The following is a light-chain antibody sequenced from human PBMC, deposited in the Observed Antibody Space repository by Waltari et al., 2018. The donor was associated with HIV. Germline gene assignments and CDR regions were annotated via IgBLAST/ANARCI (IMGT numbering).Light chain of an antibody. CDR2: EVS. CDR3: TSYTSSGTLYV. V-gene: IGLV2-14*01. Sequence: QSALTQPASVSGSPGQSITISCTGTSSDVGGYNYFSWYQPHHGKAPKLMIYEVSNRPSGISNRFSGSKSGNTSSLTISGLQAEDEADYYCTSYTSSGTLYVFGTGTKVTVL. J-gene: IGLJ1*01. CDR1: SSDVGGYNY.